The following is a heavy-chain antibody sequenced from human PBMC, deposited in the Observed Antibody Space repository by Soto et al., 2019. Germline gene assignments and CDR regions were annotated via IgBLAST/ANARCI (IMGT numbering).Heavy chain of an antibody. CDR1: GYSFTSYW. V-gene: IGHV5-51*01. CDR2: IYPGDSDT. Sequence: LGESLKISCKGSGYSFTSYWIGWVRQMPGKGLEWMGIIYPGDSDTRYSPSFQGQVTISADKSISTAYLQWSSLKASDTAMYYCARQSRCSSTSCYTDGMDVWGQGTTVTVSS. D-gene: IGHD2-2*02. CDR3: ARQSRCSSTSCYTDGMDV. J-gene: IGHJ6*02.